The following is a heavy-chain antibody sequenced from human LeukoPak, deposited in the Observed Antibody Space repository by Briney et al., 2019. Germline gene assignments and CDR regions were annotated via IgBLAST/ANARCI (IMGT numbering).Heavy chain of an antibody. CDR1: GDTVSSNSAA. V-gene: IGHV6-1*01. J-gene: IGHJ6*03. CDR3: ARGPQVVGYYYIDE. Sequence: SQTLSLTCAISGDTVSSNSAAWNWIRQSPSRGLERLGRTYYRSKWYSDYAVSVKSRITINPDTSKNQCSLQLNSVTPEDTAVYYCARGPQVVGYYYIDEWGKGTTVTVSS. CDR2: TYYRSKWYS. D-gene: IGHD2-15*01.